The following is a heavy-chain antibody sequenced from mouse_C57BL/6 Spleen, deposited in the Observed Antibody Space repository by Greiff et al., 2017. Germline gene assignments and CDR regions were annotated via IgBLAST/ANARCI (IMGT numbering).Heavy chain of an antibody. CDR2: INPNNGGT. Sequence: VQLQQSGPELVKPGASVKISCKASGYTFTDYYMNWVKQSHGKSLEWIGDINPNNGGTSYNQKFKGKATLTVDKSSSTAYMELRSRTTEDSAVYYCAREVDYWGQGTTLTVSS. CDR1: GYTFTDYY. CDR3: AREVDY. V-gene: IGHV1-26*01. J-gene: IGHJ2*01.